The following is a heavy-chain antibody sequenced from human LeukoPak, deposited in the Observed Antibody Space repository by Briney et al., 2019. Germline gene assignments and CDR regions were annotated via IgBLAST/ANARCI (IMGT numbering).Heavy chain of an antibody. D-gene: IGHD3-22*01. CDR3: ARLKFYDSTGYTPGYYMDV. CDR2: IYPSGST. CDR1: GGSIISYY. V-gene: IGHV4-4*07. Sequence: SETLPLTCTVSGGSIISYYWGWVRQSAGKGLEWIGRIYPSGSTEYNTSLKSRVTMSVDMSKKQFSLKLTSVTAADTAVYYCARLKFYDSTGYTPGYYMDVWGKGTTVTVSS. J-gene: IGHJ6*03.